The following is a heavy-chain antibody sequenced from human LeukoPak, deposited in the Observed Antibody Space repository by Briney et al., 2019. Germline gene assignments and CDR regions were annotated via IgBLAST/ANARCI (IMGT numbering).Heavy chain of an antibody. D-gene: IGHD4-17*01. Sequence: GGSLRLSCAASGFTFSSYAMHWVRQAPGKGLEWVAAISYDASNKYYADSVKGRFTISRDNSKNTLYLQMNSLRAEDTAVYYCAKDLDYGDYGPFDYWGQGTLVTVSS. CDR2: ISYDASNK. CDR1: GFTFSSYA. V-gene: IGHV3-30*04. J-gene: IGHJ4*02. CDR3: AKDLDYGDYGPFDY.